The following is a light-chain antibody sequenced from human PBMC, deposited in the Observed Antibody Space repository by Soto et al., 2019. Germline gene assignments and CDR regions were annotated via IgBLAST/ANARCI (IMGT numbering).Light chain of an antibody. CDR2: KAS. J-gene: IGKJ1*01. V-gene: IGKV1-5*03. CDR1: QSISSW. Sequence: DIQMTQSPSTLSASVGDRVTITCRAGQSISSWLAWYQQKPGKAPKLLIYKASSLESGVPSRFSGSGSGTEFTLTISSLQPDDSATYYCQQYYSYYRTFGQGTKVDIK. CDR3: QQYYSYYRT.